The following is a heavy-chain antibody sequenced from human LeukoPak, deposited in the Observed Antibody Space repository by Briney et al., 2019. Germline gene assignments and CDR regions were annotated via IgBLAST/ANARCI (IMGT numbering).Heavy chain of an antibody. CDR2: IYYSEST. D-gene: IGHD1-26*01. V-gene: IGHV4-59*01. Sequence: PSETLSLTCTVSGGSISSYYWSWIRQPPGKGLEWIGYIYYSESTNYNPSLKSRVTISVDTSKNQFSLKLSSVTAADTAVYYCARWFEVGATFYYWGQGTLVTVSS. CDR1: GGSISSYY. J-gene: IGHJ4*02. CDR3: ARWFEVGATFYY.